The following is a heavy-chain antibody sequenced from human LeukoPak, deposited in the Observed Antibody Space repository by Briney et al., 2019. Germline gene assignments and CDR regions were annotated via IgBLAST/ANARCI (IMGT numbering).Heavy chain of an antibody. CDR3: ARDLRPTGTPIA. CDR1: GFTFSSYS. Sequence: PGGSLRLSCAASGFTFSSYSMNWVRQAPGKGLEWISSISSSSSYIYYADSVKGRFTISRDNAKNSLYLQMNSLRAEDTAVYYCARDLRPTGTPIAWGQGTLVTVSS. V-gene: IGHV3-21*01. D-gene: IGHD1-1*01. J-gene: IGHJ5*02. CDR2: ISSSSSYI.